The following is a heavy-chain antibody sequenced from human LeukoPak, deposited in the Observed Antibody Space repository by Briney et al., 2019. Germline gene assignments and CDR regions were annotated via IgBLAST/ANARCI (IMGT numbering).Heavy chain of an antibody. J-gene: IGHJ4*02. CDR1: GFTFDDYA. CDR3: AKGLYGSGSYPDY. D-gene: IGHD3-10*01. Sequence: PGGSLRLSCAASGFTFDDYAMHWVRQAPGKGLEWDSGISWNSGSIGYADSVKGRFTISRDNAKNSLYLQMNSLRAEDMALYYCAKGLYGSGSYPDYWGQGTLVTVSS. CDR2: ISWNSGSI. V-gene: IGHV3-9*03.